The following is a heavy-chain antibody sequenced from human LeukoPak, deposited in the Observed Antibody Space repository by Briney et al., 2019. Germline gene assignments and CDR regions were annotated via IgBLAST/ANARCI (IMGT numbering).Heavy chain of an antibody. CDR1: GYSFTSYW. Sequence: GESLKISCKGSGYSFTSYWIGWVRQMPGKGLEWMGIIYPGDSVTRYSPSFQGQVTISADKSISTAYLQWSSLKASDTAMYYCARPGQTYYYDSSGYYYSYYFDYWGQGTLVTVSS. CDR2: IYPGDSVT. D-gene: IGHD3-22*01. V-gene: IGHV5-51*01. CDR3: ARPGQTYYYDSSGYYYSYYFDY. J-gene: IGHJ4*02.